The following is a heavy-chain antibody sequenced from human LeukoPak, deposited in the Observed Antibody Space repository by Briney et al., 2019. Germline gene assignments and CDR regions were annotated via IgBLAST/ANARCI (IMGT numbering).Heavy chain of an antibody. V-gene: IGHV1-2*02. CDR3: ARRRGTLRAFDI. D-gene: IGHD3-10*01. J-gene: IGHJ3*02. CDR1: GYTFTGYY. CDR2: INPNSGGT. Sequence: GASVKVSCKAAGYTFTGYYMHWVRQAPGQGLEWMGWINPNSGGTNYAEKFQGRVTMTRDTSISTAYMELSRLRSDDTAVYYCARRRGTLRAFDIWGQGTMVTVSS.